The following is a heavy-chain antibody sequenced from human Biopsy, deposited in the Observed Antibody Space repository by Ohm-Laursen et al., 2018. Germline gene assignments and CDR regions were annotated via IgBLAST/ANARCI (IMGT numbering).Heavy chain of an antibody. D-gene: IGHD6-19*01. Sequence: EASVKVSCKASGFSFTGYYIHWVRQAPGQGLEWMGWISPKSGDTNYAHKFQGNITMTRDTSMSTAYMEMSRLRCDDTAVYYCALQSVAQMKNFDYWGQGTRVTVSS. CDR3: ALQSVAQMKNFDY. CDR1: GFSFTGYY. CDR2: ISPKSGDT. J-gene: IGHJ4*02. V-gene: IGHV1-2*02.